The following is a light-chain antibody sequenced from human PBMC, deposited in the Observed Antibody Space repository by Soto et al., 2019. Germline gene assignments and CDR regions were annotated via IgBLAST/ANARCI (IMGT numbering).Light chain of an antibody. CDR2: DTS. CDR1: QSVGTTY. V-gene: IGKV3-20*01. J-gene: IGKJ2*01. Sequence: EIVLTQSPGTLSLSPGERATLSCRASQSVGTTYLAWYQQRYGQAPRLLIYDTSSRATGIPDRFSGSGSGTDFTLTITRLEPEDFAVYYYQKYGSSPYTFGQGTKLEIK. CDR3: QKYGSSPYT.